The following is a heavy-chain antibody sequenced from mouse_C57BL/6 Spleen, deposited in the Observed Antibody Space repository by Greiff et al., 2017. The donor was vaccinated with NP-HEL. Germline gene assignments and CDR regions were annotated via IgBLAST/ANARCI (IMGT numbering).Heavy chain of an antibody. CDR2: IYPGSGST. J-gene: IGHJ1*03. D-gene: IGHD1-1*01. V-gene: IGHV1-55*01. Sequence: QVQLKQPGAELVKPGASVKMSCKASGYTFTSYWITWVKQRPGQGLEWIGDIYPGSGSTNYNEKFKSKATLTVDTSSSTAYMQLSSLTSEDSAVYYCAREGYYYGSSSWYFDVWGTGTTVTVSS. CDR3: AREGYYYGSSSWYFDV. CDR1: GYTFTSYW.